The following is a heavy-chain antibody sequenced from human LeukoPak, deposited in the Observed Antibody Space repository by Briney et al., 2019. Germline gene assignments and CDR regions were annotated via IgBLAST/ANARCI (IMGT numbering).Heavy chain of an antibody. CDR3: ARVDYYDSSGSYYFDY. J-gene: IGHJ4*02. CDR1: GFTFSSYA. V-gene: IGHV3-23*01. CDR2: ISGRGDST. D-gene: IGHD3-22*01. Sequence: GGSLRLSCAASGFTFSSYAMSWVRQAPGKGLEWVSTISGRGDSTYYADSVKGRFTISRDNSKNTLYLQMNSLRADDTAVYYCARVDYYDSSGSYYFDYWGQGTLVTVSS.